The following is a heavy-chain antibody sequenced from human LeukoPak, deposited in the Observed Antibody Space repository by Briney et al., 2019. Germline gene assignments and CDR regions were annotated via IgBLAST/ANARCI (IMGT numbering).Heavy chain of an antibody. CDR3: AKAETYYDFWSGFENRYFDY. J-gene: IGHJ4*02. CDR2: ISGSGGST. V-gene: IGHV3-23*01. Sequence: GGSLRLSCAASGFTFSDYYMSWVRQAPGKGLEWVSAISGSGGSTYYADSVKGRFTISRDNSKNTLYLQMNSLRAEDTAVYYCAKAETYYDFWSGFENRYFDYWGQGTLVTVSS. CDR1: GFTFSDYY. D-gene: IGHD3-3*01.